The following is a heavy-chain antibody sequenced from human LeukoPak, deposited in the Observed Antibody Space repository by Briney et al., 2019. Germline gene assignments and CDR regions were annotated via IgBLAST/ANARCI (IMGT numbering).Heavy chain of an antibody. D-gene: IGHD5-24*01. CDR3: VRKSRDAYNP. Sequence: GASVKVSCKGSGYTFNGNLIHWVRQAPGQGLEWMGWINPNSGTTTYAQKFHGRVTLTRDTSITTAYMDLSGLRSGDTAVYYCVRKSRDAYNPWGQGTLVTVSS. CDR1: GYTFNGNL. J-gene: IGHJ5*02. V-gene: IGHV1-2*02. CDR2: INPNSGTT.